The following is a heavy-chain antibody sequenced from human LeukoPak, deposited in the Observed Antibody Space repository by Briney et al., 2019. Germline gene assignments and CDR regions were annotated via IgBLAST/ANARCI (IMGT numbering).Heavy chain of an antibody. J-gene: IGHJ5*02. CDR1: GYTFGNSG. D-gene: IGHD2-2*01. V-gene: IGHV1-2*06. CDR2: INPNSGGT. Sequence: ASVKVSCKASGYTFGNSGISWVRQAPGQGLEWMGRINPNSGGTNYAQKFQGRVTMTRDTSISTAYMELSRLRSDDTAVYYCARGGVIVVVPDNWFDPWGQGTLVTVSS. CDR3: ARGGVIVVVPDNWFDP.